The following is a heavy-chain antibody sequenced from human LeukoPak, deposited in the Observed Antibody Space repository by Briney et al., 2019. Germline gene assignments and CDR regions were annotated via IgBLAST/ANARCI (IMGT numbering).Heavy chain of an antibody. CDR3: AKGIVVVPAVVGYFDY. D-gene: IGHD2-2*01. Sequence: GGSLRLSCAASGFTFSSYAMHWVRQAPGQGLEWVAVISYDGSNKYYADSVKGRFTISRDNSKNTLYLQMTSLRAEDTAVYYCAKGIVVVPAVVGYFDYWGQGTLVTVSS. V-gene: IGHV3-30*07. CDR2: ISYDGSNK. J-gene: IGHJ4*02. CDR1: GFTFSSYA.